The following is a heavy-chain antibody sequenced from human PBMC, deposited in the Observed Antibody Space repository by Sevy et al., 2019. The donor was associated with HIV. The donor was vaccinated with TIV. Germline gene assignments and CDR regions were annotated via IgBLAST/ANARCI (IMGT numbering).Heavy chain of an antibody. CDR1: GFTFRDAW. Sequence: GGSLRLSCAASGFTFRDAWMTWVRQAPGKGLEWVGRIKSKTDGETTDYATPVKGRLTMSRDDSKNTLYLQMTSLKTDDTDLYYCINNRGICTNGVCEEYFDYWGQGTLVTVSS. V-gene: IGHV3-15*05. CDR2: IKSKTDGETT. CDR3: INNRGICTNGVCEEYFDY. D-gene: IGHD2-8*01. J-gene: IGHJ4*02.